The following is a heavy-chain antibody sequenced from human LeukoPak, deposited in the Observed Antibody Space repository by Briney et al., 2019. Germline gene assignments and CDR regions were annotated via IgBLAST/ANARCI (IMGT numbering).Heavy chain of an antibody. J-gene: IGHJ6*02. V-gene: IGHV3-7*03. D-gene: IGHD6-13*01. CDR3: ARRITIAAAGWGYGMDV. CDR2: IMQDGSDK. CDR1: GFTFNNHW. Sequence: GGSLRLSCAASGFTFNNHWMSWVRQAPGKGLEWVATIMQDGSDKKYVDSVKGRFTISRDNAENSLFLQMNSLRAEDTAVYYCARRITIAAAGWGYGMDVWGQGTTVTVSS.